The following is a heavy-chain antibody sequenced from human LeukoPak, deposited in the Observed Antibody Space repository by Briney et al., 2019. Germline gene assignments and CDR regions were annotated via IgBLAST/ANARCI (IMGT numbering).Heavy chain of an antibody. CDR2: ISYDESNK. D-gene: IGHD4-17*01. CDR3: AKDLYGD. V-gene: IGHV3-30*18. Sequence: GRSLRLSCAASGFTFSNYGMHWVRQAPGKGLEWVAVISYDESNKYYADSVKGRFTISRDNSKNTLYLQMNSLRIEDTAVYYCAKDLYGDWGQGTPVTVSS. CDR1: GFTFSNYG. J-gene: IGHJ4*02.